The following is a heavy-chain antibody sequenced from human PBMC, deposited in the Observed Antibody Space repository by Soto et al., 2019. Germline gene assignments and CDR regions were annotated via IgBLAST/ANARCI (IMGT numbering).Heavy chain of an antibody. D-gene: IGHD1-1*01. CDR3: ARDDVKLEDNWFDP. J-gene: IGHJ5*02. CDR2: INAGNGNT. CDR1: GYTFTSYA. Sequence: ASVKVSCKASGYTFTSYAMHWVRQAPGQRLEWMGWINAGNGNTKYSQKFQGRVTITRDTSASTAYMELSSLRSEDTAVFYCARDDVKLEDNWFDPWGQGTLVTFSS. V-gene: IGHV1-3*01.